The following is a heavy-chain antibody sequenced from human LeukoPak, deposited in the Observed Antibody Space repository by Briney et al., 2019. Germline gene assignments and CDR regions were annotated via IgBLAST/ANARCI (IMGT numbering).Heavy chain of an antibody. Sequence: ASVTVSCKASGGTFSSYAISWVRQAPGQGLEWMGGIIPIFGTANYAQKFQGRVTITTDESTSTAYMELSSLRSEDTAVYYCAALPEVSMDELLFDYWGQGTLVTVSS. D-gene: IGHD3-10*01. CDR3: AALPEVSMDELLFDY. CDR2: IIPIFGTA. CDR1: GGTFSSYA. J-gene: IGHJ4*02. V-gene: IGHV1-69*05.